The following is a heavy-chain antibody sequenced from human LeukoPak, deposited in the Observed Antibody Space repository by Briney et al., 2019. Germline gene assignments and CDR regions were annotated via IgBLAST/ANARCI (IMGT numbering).Heavy chain of an antibody. CDR2: MNPNSGGT. D-gene: IGHD3-16*02. CDR1: GYTLTGHS. CDR3: ARDKLGLGELSLYDE. Sequence: ASVKVSCKASGYTLTGHSMHWVRQAPGQGREWMGWMNPNSGGTKYTRKFQGRVTRTRDTSISTAYMELSRLTSDDTAMYYCARDKLGLGELSLYDEWGQGTQVTVSS. V-gene: IGHV1-2*02. J-gene: IGHJ4*02.